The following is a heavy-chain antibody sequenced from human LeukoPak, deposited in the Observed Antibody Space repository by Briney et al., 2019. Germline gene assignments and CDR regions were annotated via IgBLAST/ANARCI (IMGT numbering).Heavy chain of an antibody. D-gene: IGHD1-26*01. Sequence: PGGSLRLSCAASGFTFSSYAMTWVRQAPGKGLEWVSAISDRRGDTYYADSVKGRFTISRDNSKNTLYLQMNSLRAEDTAVYYCAKGSRGNYDYWGQGTLVTVSS. CDR3: AKGSRGNYDY. V-gene: IGHV3-23*01. CDR1: GFTFSSYA. J-gene: IGHJ4*02. CDR2: ISDRRGDT.